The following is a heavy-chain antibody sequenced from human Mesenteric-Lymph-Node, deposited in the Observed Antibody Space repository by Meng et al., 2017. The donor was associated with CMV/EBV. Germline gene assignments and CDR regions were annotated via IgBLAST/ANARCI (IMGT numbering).Heavy chain of an antibody. J-gene: IGHJ4*02. CDR2: LSPSGSTT. CDR1: GFSFSGYE. D-gene: IGHD3-9*01. Sequence: SLKISCAASGFSFSGYEMNWVRQAPGKGLEWVSYLSPSGSTTYYADSVKGRFTISRDNAKNSLYLQMNSLRAEDTALYYCARVQYDLLTGYYTPGLDYWGQGTLVTVSS. V-gene: IGHV3-48*03. CDR3: ARVQYDLLTGYYTPGLDY.